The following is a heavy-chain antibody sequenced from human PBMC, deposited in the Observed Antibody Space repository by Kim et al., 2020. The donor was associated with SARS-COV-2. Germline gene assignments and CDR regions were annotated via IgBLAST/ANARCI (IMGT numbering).Heavy chain of an antibody. D-gene: IGHD3-3*01. CDR2: VNPNSGNT. J-gene: IGHJ6*03. V-gene: IGHV1-8*01. CDR3: ARGPLFGVVIISRWGGPYMDV. Sequence: ASVKVSCKASGYTFTSYDINWVRQATGQGLEWMGWVNPNSGNTGYAQKFQGRVTMTRNTSISTAYMELSSLRSEDTAVYYCARGPLFGVVIISRWGGPYMDVWGKGTTVTVSS. CDR1: GYTFTSYD.